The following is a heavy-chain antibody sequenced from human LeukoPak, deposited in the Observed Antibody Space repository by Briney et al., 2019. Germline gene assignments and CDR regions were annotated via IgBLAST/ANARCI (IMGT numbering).Heavy chain of an antibody. CDR3: ARDQGSLTRSWYTGY. Sequence: GASVKVSCKXSGYTFTGYHIHWVRQAPGQGLEWMGRINPYSGDTNFSQKFQGGVTMTRDTSITTAYMDLSSLTPDDTAVYFCARDQGSLTRSWYTGYWGQGTQVTVSS. D-gene: IGHD6-13*01. J-gene: IGHJ4*02. CDR1: GYTFTGYH. CDR2: INPYSGDT. V-gene: IGHV1-2*06.